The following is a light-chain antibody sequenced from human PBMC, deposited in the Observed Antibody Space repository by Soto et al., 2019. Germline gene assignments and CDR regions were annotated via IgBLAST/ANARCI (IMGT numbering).Light chain of an antibody. Sequence: QSVLTQPASVSGSPGQSITISCIGTSSNVGSHNFVSWYQHYPGKAPKLMIYEGKKRPSGVSNRFSGSKSGNTASLTISGLQAEDEADYFCCSYAGTATVIFGGGTKVTVL. V-gene: IGLV2-23*01. CDR3: CSYAGTATVI. CDR1: SSNVGSHNF. CDR2: EGK. J-gene: IGLJ2*01.